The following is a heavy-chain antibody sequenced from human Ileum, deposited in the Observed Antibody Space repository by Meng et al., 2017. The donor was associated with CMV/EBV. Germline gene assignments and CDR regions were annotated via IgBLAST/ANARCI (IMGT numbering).Heavy chain of an antibody. CDR1: GGSISSYY. J-gene: IGHJ6*02. CDR2: IYYSGST. Sequence: SETLSLTCTVSGGSISSYYCSWIRQPPGQGLEWIGYIYYSGSTNYNPSLKSRVTITVDTSKNQFSLNLSSVTAADTAVYYCARETMWAGMDVWGQGTTVTVSS. V-gene: IGHV4-59*01. D-gene: IGHD3-10*02. CDR3: ARETMWAGMDV.